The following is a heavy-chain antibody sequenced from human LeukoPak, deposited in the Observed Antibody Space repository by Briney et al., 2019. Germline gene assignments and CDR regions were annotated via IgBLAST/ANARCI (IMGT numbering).Heavy chain of an antibody. V-gene: IGHV3-66*01. Sequence: GGSLRLSCAASGFTISSNYMSWVRQAPGKGLEWVSVIYSGGGTYYADSVKGRFTIFRDNSKNTVSLQMNSLRAEDTAVYYCARASFWFDYSGYYFDYWGQGTLVTVSS. CDR1: GFTISSNY. J-gene: IGHJ4*02. D-gene: IGHD2-15*01. CDR3: ARASFWFDYSGYYFDY. CDR2: IYSGGGT.